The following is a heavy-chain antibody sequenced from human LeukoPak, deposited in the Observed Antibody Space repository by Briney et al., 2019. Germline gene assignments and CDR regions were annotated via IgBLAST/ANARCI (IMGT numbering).Heavy chain of an antibody. CDR3: ARARRGNPSYYYYGMDV. CDR1: GYTFTSYA. Sequence: ASVKVSCKASGYTFTSYAMNWVRQAPGQGLEWMGWINTNTGNPTYAQGFTGRFVFSLDTSVSTAYLQISSLKAEDIAVYYCARARRGNPSYYYYGMDVWGQGTTVTVSS. J-gene: IGHJ6*02. V-gene: IGHV7-4-1*02. CDR2: INTNTGNP. D-gene: IGHD4-23*01.